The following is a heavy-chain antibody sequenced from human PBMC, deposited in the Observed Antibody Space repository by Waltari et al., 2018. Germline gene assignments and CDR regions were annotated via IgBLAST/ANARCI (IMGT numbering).Heavy chain of an antibody. CDR3: ARGGDYYGSGRRFDY. J-gene: IGHJ4*02. CDR1: GASTGSNY. D-gene: IGHD3-10*01. CDR2: IYYSGST. Sequence: VQRRGSGQGRVKPWETRSLTGTALGASTGSNYGSGIGQPPGKGLEWIGYIYYSGSTNYNPSLKSRVTISVDTSKNQFSLKLSSVTAADTAVYYCARGGDYYGSGRRFDYWGQGTLVTVSS. V-gene: IGHV4-59*01.